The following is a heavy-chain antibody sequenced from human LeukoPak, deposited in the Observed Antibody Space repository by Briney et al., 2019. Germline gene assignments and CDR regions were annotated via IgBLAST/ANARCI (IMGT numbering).Heavy chain of an antibody. CDR3: ARDYAYCGGDCYLGY. V-gene: IGHV1-18*01. J-gene: IGHJ4*02. D-gene: IGHD2-21*02. CDR1: GYTFTSYG. Sequence: APVKVSCKASGYTFTSYGISWVRQAPGQGLEWMGWISAYNGNTNYAQKLQGRVTMTTDTSTSTAYMELRSLRSDDTAVYYCARDYAYCGGDCYLGYWGQGTLVTVSS. CDR2: ISAYNGNT.